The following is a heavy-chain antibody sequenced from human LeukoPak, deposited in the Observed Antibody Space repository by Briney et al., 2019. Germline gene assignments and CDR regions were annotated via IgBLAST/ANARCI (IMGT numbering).Heavy chain of an antibody. Sequence: SQTLSLTCTVSGGSISSGSYYWSWIRQPAGKGLEWIGRIYTSGSTNYNPSLKSRVTISVDTSKNQFSLKLSSVTAADTGVYYCARGGALDAFDIWGQGTMVTVSS. CDR3: ARGGALDAFDI. V-gene: IGHV4-61*02. J-gene: IGHJ3*02. CDR2: IYTSGST. CDR1: GGSISSGSYY.